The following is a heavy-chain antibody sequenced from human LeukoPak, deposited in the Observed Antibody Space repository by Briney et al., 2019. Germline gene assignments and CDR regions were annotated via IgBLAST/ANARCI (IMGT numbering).Heavy chain of an antibody. V-gene: IGHV4-59*08. CDR2: IYYSGST. Sequence: SETLSLTCTVSGGSISSYYWSWIRQPPGKGLEWIGYIYYSGSTNYNPSLKSRVTISVDTSKNQFPLKLSSVTAADTAVYYCARHPKYSSSWYWDWGQGTLVTVSS. CDR1: GGSISSYY. J-gene: IGHJ4*02. D-gene: IGHD6-13*01. CDR3: ARHPKYSSSWYWD.